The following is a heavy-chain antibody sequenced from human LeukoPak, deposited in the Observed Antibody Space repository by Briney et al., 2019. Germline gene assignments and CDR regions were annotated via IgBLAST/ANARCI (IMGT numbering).Heavy chain of an antibody. CDR3: ARDPQQQLVPYYYYGMDV. CDR2: ISYTGTYI. V-gene: IGHV3-21*01. Sequence: GGSLRLSCAASAFSLNAYNMNWVHQAPGKGPERVTSISYTGTYIYYADSVKGRFTISRDNAQNSLYLQMNSLRAEDTAVYYCARDPQQQLVPYYYYGMDVWGQGTTVTVSS. CDR1: AFSLNAYN. D-gene: IGHD6-13*01. J-gene: IGHJ6*02.